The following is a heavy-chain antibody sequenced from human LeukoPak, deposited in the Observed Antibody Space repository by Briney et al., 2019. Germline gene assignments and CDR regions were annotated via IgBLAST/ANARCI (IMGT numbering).Heavy chain of an antibody. J-gene: IGHJ6*03. CDR2: ISSSGSTI. V-gene: IGHV3-48*03. CDR3: AREDYGSGSYSYYYMDV. Sequence: QPGGSLRLSCAASGFTFSSYEMNWVRQAPGKGLEWVSYISSSGSTIYYADSVKGRFTISRDNAKNSLYLQMNSLRAEDTAVYYCAREDYGSGSYSYYYMDVWGKGTTVTISS. D-gene: IGHD3-10*01. CDR1: GFTFSSYE.